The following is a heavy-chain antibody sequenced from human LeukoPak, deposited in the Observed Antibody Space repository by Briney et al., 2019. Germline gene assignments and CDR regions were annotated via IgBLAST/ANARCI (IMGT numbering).Heavy chain of an antibody. J-gene: IGHJ6*04. V-gene: IGHV3-21*01. D-gene: IGHD2-2*01. Sequence: GGSLRLSCAASGFTFSSYSMNWVRQAPGKGLEWVSSISSSSSYIYYADSVKGRFTISRDNAKNSLYLQMNSLRAEDTAVYYRARDCSSTSCYASYYYGMDVWGKGTTVTVSS. CDR3: ARDCSSTSCYASYYYGMDV. CDR1: GFTFSSYS. CDR2: ISSSSSYI.